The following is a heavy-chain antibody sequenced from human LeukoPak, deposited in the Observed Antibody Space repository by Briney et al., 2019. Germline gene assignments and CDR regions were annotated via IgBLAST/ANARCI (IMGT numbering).Heavy chain of an antibody. CDR3: ARQAGAVAGLFDY. V-gene: IGHV4-39*01. Sequence: SETLSLTCTVSGGSISSSSYYWGWIRQPPGKGLEWIGSIYYSGSTYYNPSLKSRVTISVDTSKNQFSLNLSSVTAADTAVYYCARQAGAVAGLFDYWGQGTLVTVSS. J-gene: IGHJ4*02. CDR2: IYYSGST. D-gene: IGHD6-19*01. CDR1: GGSISSSSYY.